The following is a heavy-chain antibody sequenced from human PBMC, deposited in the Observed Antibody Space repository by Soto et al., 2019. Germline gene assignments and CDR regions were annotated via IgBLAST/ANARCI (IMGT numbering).Heavy chain of an antibody. Sequence: NPSETLSLNCNVSGGSISSSSYYWGWIRQPPGKELEWIGSIYYRGSTYYNQSLKNRDNISVDTYKNQLSLKLNTVTAADTAVYYCARLSSSWYYYYYGMDVWGQGTTVTVS. CDR3: ARLSSSWYYYYYGMDV. CDR1: GGSISSSSYY. D-gene: IGHD6-13*01. J-gene: IGHJ6*02. V-gene: IGHV4-39*01. CDR2: IYYRGST.